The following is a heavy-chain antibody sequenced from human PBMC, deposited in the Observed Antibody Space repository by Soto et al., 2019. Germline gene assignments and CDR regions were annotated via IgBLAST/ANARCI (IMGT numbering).Heavy chain of an antibody. D-gene: IGHD2-21*01. CDR2: IRSKTYAGTT. J-gene: IGHJ4*02. CDR3: SRNVIANY. CDR1: GFTFGDYA. V-gene: IGHV3-49*04. Sequence: GGSLRLSCTTSGFTFGDYAISWVRQAPGKGLEWVGFIRSKTYAGTTEYAASVRGRFTISRDDSESIAFLQMNRLQIEDTGVYFCSRNVIANYWGPGTLVTVS.